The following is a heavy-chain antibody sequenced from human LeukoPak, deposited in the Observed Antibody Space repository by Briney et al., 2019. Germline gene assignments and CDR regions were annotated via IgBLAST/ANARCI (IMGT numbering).Heavy chain of an antibody. CDR3: ARDVVPAASIY. V-gene: IGHV3-21*01. Sequence: GSXXLXCXAXXFTXSSYSMNWVRQAPGKGLEWVSSISSSSSYIYYADSVKGRFTISRDNAKNSLYLQMNSLRAEDTAVYYCARDVVPAASIYWGQGTLVTVSS. D-gene: IGHD2-2*01. J-gene: IGHJ4*02. CDR1: XFTXSSYS. CDR2: ISSSSSYI.